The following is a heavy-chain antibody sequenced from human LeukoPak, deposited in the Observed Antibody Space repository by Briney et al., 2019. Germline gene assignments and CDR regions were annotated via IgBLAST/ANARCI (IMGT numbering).Heavy chain of an antibody. Sequence: SGGSLRLSCAASGFTFSSCAMNWVRQAPGKGLEWVSGISGSGGITHYADSVRGRFTISRDNSKNTLYLQMNSLRAEDTAVYYCAKDLTDFDSSGQTYFDYWGQGSLVTVSS. CDR2: ISGSGGIT. V-gene: IGHV3-23*01. CDR3: AKDLTDFDSSGQTYFDY. CDR1: GFTFSSCA. D-gene: IGHD3-22*01. J-gene: IGHJ4*02.